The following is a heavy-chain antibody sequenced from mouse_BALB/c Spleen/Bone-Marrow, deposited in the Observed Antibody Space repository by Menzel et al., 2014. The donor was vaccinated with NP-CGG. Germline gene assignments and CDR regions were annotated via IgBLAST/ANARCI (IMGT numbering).Heavy chain of an antibody. D-gene: IGHD2-2*01. CDR2: IDPANGNT. J-gene: IGHJ3*01. CDR1: GFNTEDTY. CDR3: AEGYDSWFAY. V-gene: IGHV14-3*02. Sequence: VQLQQPGAELVKPGASVKLSCTASGFNTEDTYVHWVKQRPEQGLEWIGRIDPANGNTKYDPKFQGKATVTSDTSSNTAYLHLNSLTSEDTAVYYCAEGYDSWFAYWGQGTLVTVSA.